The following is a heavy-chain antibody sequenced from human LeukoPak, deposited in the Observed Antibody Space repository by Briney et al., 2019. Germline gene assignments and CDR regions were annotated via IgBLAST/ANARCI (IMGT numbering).Heavy chain of an antibody. D-gene: IGHD6-19*01. CDR3: ARVNVEYSSEYGMDV. V-gene: IGHV1-8*01. Sequence: GASVTVSCKASGYTFTSYDINWVRQAPGQGLEWMGWMNPNSGNTGYPQKFQGRVTMTRNTSISTAYMELSSLRSEDTAVYYCARVNVEYSSEYGMDVWGQGTTVTVSS. CDR1: GYTFTSYD. J-gene: IGHJ6*02. CDR2: MNPNSGNT.